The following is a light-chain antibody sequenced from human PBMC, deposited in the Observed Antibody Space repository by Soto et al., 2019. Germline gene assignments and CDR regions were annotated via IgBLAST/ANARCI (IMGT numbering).Light chain of an antibody. J-gene: IGKJ4*01. CDR2: DTS. Sequence: TQSPSSLSASVGARVTITCRASQGIGDTLAWYQHKPGQPPRLLIYDTSARATGVPARVSGSRSGPEFTLTINSLQSEDLAIYDCQRYNNWPLTFGGGTKVDIK. CDR1: QGIGDT. CDR3: QRYNNWPLT. V-gene: IGKV3-15*01.